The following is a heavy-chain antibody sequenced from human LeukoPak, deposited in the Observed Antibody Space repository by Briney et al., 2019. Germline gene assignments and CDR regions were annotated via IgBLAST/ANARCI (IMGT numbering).Heavy chain of an antibody. J-gene: IGHJ6*02. CDR1: GFTFSTYP. CDR3: VKSPSDGLDV. CDR2: IFVNGDIT. Sequence: GSLRLSCSASGFTFSTYPMHWVRQAPGKGLEYVSTIFVNGDITSYAASVKGRFTTSRDNSKNTLYLQMSSLRPEDTAVYYCVKSPSDGLDVWGQGATVTVSS. V-gene: IGHV3-64D*09.